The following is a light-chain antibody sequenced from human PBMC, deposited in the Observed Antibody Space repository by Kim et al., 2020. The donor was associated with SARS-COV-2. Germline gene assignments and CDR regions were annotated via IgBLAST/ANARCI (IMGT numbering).Light chain of an antibody. J-gene: IGLJ1*01. Sequence: VAWGQTVRITCQGDSLRTYYAAWYQQRPGQAPTLVIYGENFRPSGIPDRFSVSRLGNTASLAITGAQAEDEADYYCNSRDTNGNHVFGTGTKVTVL. CDR3: NSRDTNGNHV. V-gene: IGLV3-19*01. CDR2: GEN. CDR1: SLRTYY.